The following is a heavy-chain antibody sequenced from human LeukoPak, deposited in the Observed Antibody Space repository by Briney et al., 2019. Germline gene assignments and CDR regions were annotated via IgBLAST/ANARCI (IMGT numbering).Heavy chain of an antibody. J-gene: IGHJ6*03. CDR2: ISAYNGNT. D-gene: IGHD2-2*01. Sequence: GASVKVSCKASGYTFTSYGISWVRQAPGQGLEWMGWISAYNGNTNYAQKLQGRVTMTTDTSTSTAYMELRSLRSDDTAVYYCARVTSRSQYQLFGSLDHYYYYYYYMDVWGKGTTVTVSS. CDR1: GYTFTSYG. V-gene: IGHV1-18*01. CDR3: ARVTSRSQYQLFGSLDHYYYYYYYMDV.